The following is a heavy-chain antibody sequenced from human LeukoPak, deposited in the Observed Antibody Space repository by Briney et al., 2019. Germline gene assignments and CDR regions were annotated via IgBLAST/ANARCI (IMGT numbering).Heavy chain of an antibody. Sequence: GGSLRLSCAASGFTFSSYAMSWVRQAPGKGLEWVSAISGSGGSTYYADSVKGRFTISRDNSKNTLYLQMNSLRVEDSAVYYCAKSRLSIFGVVMAGPDYWGQGTLVTVSS. V-gene: IGHV3-23*01. J-gene: IGHJ4*02. CDR2: ISGSGGST. CDR1: GFTFSSYA. CDR3: AKSRLSIFGVVMAGPDY. D-gene: IGHD3-3*01.